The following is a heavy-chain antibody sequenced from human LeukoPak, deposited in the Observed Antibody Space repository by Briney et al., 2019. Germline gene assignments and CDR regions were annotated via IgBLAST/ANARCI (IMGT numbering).Heavy chain of an antibody. D-gene: IGHD2-21*02. J-gene: IGHJ4*02. CDR3: ARDGMRGGNFRIS. V-gene: IGHV4-31*03. Sequence: SQTLSLTCTVPGGSIGSGGYYWSWIRQHPGRGLEWIGYIYYSGSTYYNPSLKSRVTISVDTSKNQFSLKLSSVTAADTAVYYCARDGMRGGNFRISWGQGTLVTVSS. CDR2: IYYSGST. CDR1: GGSIGSGGYY.